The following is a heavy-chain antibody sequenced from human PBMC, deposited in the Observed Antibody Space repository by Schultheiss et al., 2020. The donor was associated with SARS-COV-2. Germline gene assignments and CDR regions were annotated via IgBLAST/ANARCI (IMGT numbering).Heavy chain of an antibody. D-gene: IGHD7-27*01. CDR3: AKLGFWGWFDP. J-gene: IGHJ5*02. Sequence: SETLSLTCTVSGGSISNYYWSWIRQPAGKGLEWIGRIYTSGSTNYNPSLKSRVTMSVDTSKNQFSLKLSSVTAADTAVYYCAKLGFWGWFDPWGQGTLVTVSS. V-gene: IGHV4-4*07. CDR1: GGSISNYY. CDR2: IYTSGST.